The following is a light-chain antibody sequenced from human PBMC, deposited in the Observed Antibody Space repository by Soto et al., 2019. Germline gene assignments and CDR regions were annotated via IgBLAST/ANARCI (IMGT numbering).Light chain of an antibody. CDR1: QSIGGNF. V-gene: IGKV3D-15*01. J-gene: IGKJ1*01. CDR2: GAS. Sequence: EIVLTQSPGTLSLSPGEGATLSCSASQSIGGNFLAWYQQRRGQAPRLLIHGASNRATGIPDRFSGSGSGTDFTLTISSLQSEDFAVYYCQQYNNWPAFGRGTKVDIK. CDR3: QQYNNWPA.